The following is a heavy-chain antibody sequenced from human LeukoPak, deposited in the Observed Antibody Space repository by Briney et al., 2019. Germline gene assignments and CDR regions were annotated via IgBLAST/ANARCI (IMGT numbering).Heavy chain of an antibody. CDR1: GFTFSSYE. J-gene: IGHJ5*02. D-gene: IGHD4-17*01. V-gene: IGHV3-48*03. CDR2: VSSSGSTI. CDR3: AREVLRGFDP. Sequence: PGGSLGLSCAASGFTFSSYEMNWVRQAPGKGLGWVSYVSSSGSTIYYADSVKGRFTISRDNAKNSLYLQMNSLRAEDTAVYYCAREVLRGFDPWGQGTLSPSPQ.